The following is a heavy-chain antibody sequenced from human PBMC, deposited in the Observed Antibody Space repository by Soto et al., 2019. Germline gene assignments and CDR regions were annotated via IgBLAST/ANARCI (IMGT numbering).Heavy chain of an antibody. CDR2: ISYDGSNK. CDR1: GFTFSSYG. V-gene: IGHV3-30*18. Sequence: PGGSLRVSWAASGFTFSSYGMHWVRQAPGKGLEWVAVISYDGSNKYYADSVKGGFTISRDNSKNTLYLQMNSLRAEDTAVYYCAKDQDTWNSRWGLGLDYWGQGTLVTVSS. CDR3: AKDQDTWNSRWGLGLDY. D-gene: IGHD1-7*01. J-gene: IGHJ4*02.